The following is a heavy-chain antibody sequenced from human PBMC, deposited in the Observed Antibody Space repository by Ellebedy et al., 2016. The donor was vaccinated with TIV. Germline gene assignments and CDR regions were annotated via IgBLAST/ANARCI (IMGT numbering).Heavy chain of an antibody. CDR1: GDSISSSDYY. CDR2: ISGSRSYI. J-gene: IGHJ6*02. Sequence: PSETLSLTCTVSGDSISSSDYYWGWVRQTPGKGLEWVSSISGSRSYISYADSVKGRFTISRDNAKNSLYLEMTSLRAEDTAVYYCARDKRFQKQDGMDVWGQGTTVTVSS. V-gene: IGHV3-21*01. CDR3: ARDKRFQKQDGMDV.